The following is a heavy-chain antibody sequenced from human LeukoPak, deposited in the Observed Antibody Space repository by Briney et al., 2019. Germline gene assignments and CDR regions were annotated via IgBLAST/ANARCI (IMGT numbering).Heavy chain of an antibody. CDR3: ARNYGSGSYYWFDP. J-gene: IGHJ5*02. Sequence: SETLSLTCAVYGGSFSGYYWSWIRQPPGKGLEWIGEINHSGGTNYNPSLKSRVTISVDTSKNQFSLKLSSVTAADTAVYYCARNYGSGSYYWFDPWGQGTLVTVSS. V-gene: IGHV4-34*01. D-gene: IGHD3-10*01. CDR2: INHSGGT. CDR1: GGSFSGYY.